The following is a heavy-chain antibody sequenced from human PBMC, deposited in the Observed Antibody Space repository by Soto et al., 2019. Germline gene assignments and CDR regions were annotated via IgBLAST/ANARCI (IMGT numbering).Heavy chain of an antibody. CDR1: GYTFTSYA. CDR2: INAGNGNT. D-gene: IGHD4-17*01. CDR3: PRDVRVNPLQSIYYGDYDLLVSYGMYV. J-gene: IGHJ6*02. V-gene: IGHV1-3*01. Sequence: GASVKVSCKASGYTFTSYAMHWVRQAPGQRLEWMGWINAGNGNTKYSQKFQGRVTITRDTSARTAYMELSSLRSEDTAVYSCPRDVRVNPLQSIYYGDYDLLVSYGMYVWNQGTAVTTSS.